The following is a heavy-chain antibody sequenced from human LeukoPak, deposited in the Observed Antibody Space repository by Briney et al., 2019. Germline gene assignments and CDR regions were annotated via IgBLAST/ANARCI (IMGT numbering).Heavy chain of an antibody. CDR1: GFTFSSYA. D-gene: IGHD5-24*01. Sequence: GGSLRLSCAASGFTFSSYAMHWVRQAPGKGLESVANIKQDGSKKSYVDSVKGRFTISRDNAKNSLYLQMNSLRAEDTAIYYCTRVGYIDEGIDYWGQGTLVTVSS. CDR2: IKQDGSKK. CDR3: TRVGYIDEGIDY. J-gene: IGHJ4*02. V-gene: IGHV3-7*04.